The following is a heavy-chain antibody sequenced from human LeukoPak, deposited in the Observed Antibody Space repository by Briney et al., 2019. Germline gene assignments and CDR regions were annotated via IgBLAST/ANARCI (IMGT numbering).Heavy chain of an antibody. V-gene: IGHV4-39*07. CDR2: FSSGGSA. Sequence: SETLSLTCIVPGGSISSSSYYWAWIRQSPGKGLEWIGTFSSGGSAYYNLSLTSRVSISKDTSDNQFSLRLYSVTAADTAVYYCARKQTGTMYDVWGQGTQVTVSS. CDR3: ARKQTGTMYDV. D-gene: IGHD1-7*01. CDR1: GGSISSSSYY. J-gene: IGHJ4*02.